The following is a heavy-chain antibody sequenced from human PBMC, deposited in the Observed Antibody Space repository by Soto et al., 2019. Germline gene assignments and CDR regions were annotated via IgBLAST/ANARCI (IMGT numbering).Heavy chain of an antibody. CDR1: GYTFTSYG. D-gene: IGHD5-12*01. J-gene: IGHJ4*02. CDR2: ISAYNGNT. V-gene: IGHV1-18*01. CDR3: ARDYRSGYDDSRFDY. Sequence: QVQLVQSGAEVKKPGASVKVSCKASGYTFTSYGISWVRQAPGQGLEWMGWISAYNGNTNYAQKLQGRVTMTTDTSTRTAYMELRSLRSDDTAVYYCARDYRSGYDDSRFDYWGQGTLVTVSS.